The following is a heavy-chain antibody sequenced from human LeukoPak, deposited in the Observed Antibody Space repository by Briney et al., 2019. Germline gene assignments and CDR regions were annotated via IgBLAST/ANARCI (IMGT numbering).Heavy chain of an antibody. Sequence: PGRSLRLSCAASGFTFRRYDMHWVRQAPGKGLEWVAVISYDGSSKYHVDSVKGRFTISRDNSRNTLYLQMNSLRAEDTAVYYCAKDPKDGYGAVWGQGTLVTVSS. V-gene: IGHV3-30*18. CDR3: AKDPKDGYGAV. J-gene: IGHJ4*02. CDR1: GFTFRRYD. D-gene: IGHD5-12*01. CDR2: ISYDGSSK.